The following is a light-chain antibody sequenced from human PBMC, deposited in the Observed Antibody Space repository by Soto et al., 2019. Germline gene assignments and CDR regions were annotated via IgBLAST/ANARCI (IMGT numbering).Light chain of an antibody. Sequence: QSALTQPASVSGYPGQSITISCTGTSSDVGSYNLVSWYQQHPDKAPKLMIYEGRKRPSGVSNRFSGSKSGNTASLTISGLQAEDEADYYCCSYAGTNTSPVVFGGGTQLTVL. J-gene: IGLJ2*01. CDR2: EGR. V-gene: IGLV2-23*01. CDR3: CSYAGTNTSPVV. CDR1: SSDVGSYNL.